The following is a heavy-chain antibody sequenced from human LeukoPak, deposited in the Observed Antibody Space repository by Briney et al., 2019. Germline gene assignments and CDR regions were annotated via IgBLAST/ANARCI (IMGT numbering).Heavy chain of an antibody. CDR1: GFSFSSHA. CDR2: ISSDEDNM. J-gene: IGHJ5*02. D-gene: IGHD3-22*01. Sequence: PGGSLRLSCAASGFSFSSHAMHWVRQPPGLGLEWVGVISSDEDNMYYVDSVKGRFTISRDNAKNSLYLQMNSLRAEDTAVYYCARFRFGYYDNSAPPWGQGTLVTVSS. V-gene: IGHV3-30*04. CDR3: ARFRFGYYDNSAPP.